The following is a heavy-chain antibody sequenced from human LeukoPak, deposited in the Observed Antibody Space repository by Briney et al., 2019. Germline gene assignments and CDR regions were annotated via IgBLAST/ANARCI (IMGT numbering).Heavy chain of an antibody. J-gene: IGHJ4*02. CDR2: INPKSGGT. CDR3: ARGPDNWNNDY. D-gene: IGHD1-1*01. V-gene: IGHV1-2*02. CDR1: GYTFTGYY. Sequence: ASVKVSCKASGYTFTGYYMHWVRQAPGQGLEWMGWINPKSGGTNYAQKFQGKVTMTRDTSISTAYMELSRLRSDDTAVYYCARGPDNWNNDYWGQGTLVTVSS.